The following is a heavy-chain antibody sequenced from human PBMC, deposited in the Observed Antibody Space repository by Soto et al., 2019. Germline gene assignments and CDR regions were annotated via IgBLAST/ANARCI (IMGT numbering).Heavy chain of an antibody. CDR1: GDSVSSNSAA. CDR2: TYYRSKWNN. D-gene: IGHD3-10*01. V-gene: IGHV6-1*01. Sequence: SHTLSLTCAISGDSVSSNSAAWNWIRQSPSRGLEWLGRTYYRSKWNNDYALSVKSRITXXXDXXXXXFSLHXXSVXPEDTAVYYCTGITSFRGMDVWGQGTPDTVS. J-gene: IGHJ6*02. CDR3: TGITSFRGMDV.